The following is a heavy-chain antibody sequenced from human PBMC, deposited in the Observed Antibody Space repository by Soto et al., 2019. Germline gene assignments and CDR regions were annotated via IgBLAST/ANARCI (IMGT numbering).Heavy chain of an antibody. CDR3: AREAVYGRTGFDY. J-gene: IGHJ4*02. Sequence: SQTLSLTCAISGDSVSSNIAAWNWIRQSPSRGLEWLGRTYYRSKWYDDYAVSVKSRIIISPDLSKNQFSLQLSSVTPEDTAVNYFAREAVYGRTGFDYWGQGTLVTGSS. D-gene: IGHD6-19*01. CDR2: TYYRSKWYD. CDR1: GDSVSSNIAA. V-gene: IGHV6-1*01.